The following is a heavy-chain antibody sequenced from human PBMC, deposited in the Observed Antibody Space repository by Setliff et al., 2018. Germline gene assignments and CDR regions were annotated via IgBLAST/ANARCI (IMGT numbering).Heavy chain of an antibody. CDR3: AKGRGEMDS. D-gene: IGHD3-10*01. CDR2: IYYSGST. Sequence: ETLSLTCSVSGDSMSFSYWSWIRQPPGKGPEWIGYIYYSGSTDSHPSLKSRVSISIDTSKNQFSLNVRSVTAADTAIYYCAKGRGEMDSWGQGILVTVSS. J-gene: IGHJ4*02. CDR1: GDSMSFSY. V-gene: IGHV4-59*01.